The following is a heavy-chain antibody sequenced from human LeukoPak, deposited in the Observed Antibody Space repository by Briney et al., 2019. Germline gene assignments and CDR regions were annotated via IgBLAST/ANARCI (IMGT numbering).Heavy chain of an antibody. CDR1: GFTFSSYA. D-gene: IGHD7-27*01. V-gene: IGHV3-23*01. CDR3: AKGGANWGSRGYNFDS. Sequence: PGGSLRLSCAASGFTFSSYAMSWVRQAPGKGLEWVSVISGSGGSTNYADSVKGRFTISRDNPKNTLYLQMNSLRAEDTAVYYCAKGGANWGSRGYNFDSWGHGTLVTVSS. J-gene: IGHJ4*01. CDR2: ISGSGGST.